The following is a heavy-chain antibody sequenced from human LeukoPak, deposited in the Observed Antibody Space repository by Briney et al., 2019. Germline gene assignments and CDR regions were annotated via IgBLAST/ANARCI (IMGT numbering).Heavy chain of an antibody. CDR3: ARQERRIRQWQFDF. V-gene: IGHV3-23*01. CDR2: ISGSGGTT. Sequence: GGSLRLSCAASGFTFSDCAMTWVRQDPGKGLEWVSAISGSGGTTYYADSLRGRFTISRDNSQNTLYLQMNSLRAEDTAVYYCARQERRIRQWQFDFWGQGTLVTVCS. J-gene: IGHJ4*02. D-gene: IGHD1-1*01. CDR1: GFTFSDCA.